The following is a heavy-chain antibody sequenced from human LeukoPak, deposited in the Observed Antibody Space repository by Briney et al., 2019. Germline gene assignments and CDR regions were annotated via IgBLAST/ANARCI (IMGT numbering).Heavy chain of an antibody. V-gene: IGHV1-69*05. Sequence: SVKVSCKASGGTFISYAISWVGQAPGQGLEWMGGIIPIFGTANYAQKFQGRVTITTDESTSTAYMELSSLRSEDTAVYYCAREDTKVGATTFDYWGQGTLVTVSS. CDR1: GGTFISYA. J-gene: IGHJ4*02. CDR2: IIPIFGTA. CDR3: AREDTKVGATTFDY. D-gene: IGHD1-26*01.